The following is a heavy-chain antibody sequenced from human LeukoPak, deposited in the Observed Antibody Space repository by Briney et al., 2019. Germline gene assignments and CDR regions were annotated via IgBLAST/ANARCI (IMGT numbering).Heavy chain of an antibody. CDR3: ASDLFGYVDY. CDR1: GFTFSSYS. Sequence: GGSLRLSCAASGFTFSSYSMNWVRQAPGKGLEWVSSISSSSSYIYYADSVKGRFTISRDNAKNSLYLQMNSLRAEDTAVYYCASDLFGYVDYWGQGTLVTVSS. D-gene: IGHD3-10*01. CDR2: ISSSSSYI. V-gene: IGHV3-21*01. J-gene: IGHJ4*02.